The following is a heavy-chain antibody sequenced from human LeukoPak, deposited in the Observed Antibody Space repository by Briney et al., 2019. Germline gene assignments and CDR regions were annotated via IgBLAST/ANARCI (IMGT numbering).Heavy chain of an antibody. CDR2: MNPNSGNT. V-gene: IGHV1-8*01. D-gene: IGHD6-19*01. J-gene: IGHJ4*02. CDR3: TRGSSGRRDY. CDR1: GYTFTTCD. Sequence: ASVKVSCKASGYTFTTCDINWVRQATGQGLEWMGWMNPNSGNTGCAQSFQGRVTMTRDTSISTAYMELSNLRSEDTAIYYCTRGSSGRRDYWGQGTLVTVSS.